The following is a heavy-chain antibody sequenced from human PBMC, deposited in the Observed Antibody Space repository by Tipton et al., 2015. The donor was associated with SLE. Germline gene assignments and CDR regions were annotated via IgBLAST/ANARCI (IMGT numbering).Heavy chain of an antibody. J-gene: IGHJ2*01. CDR2: IYYSGST. CDR1: GGSISSGGYS. CDR3: ATQVGFTVTTYWYFDL. D-gene: IGHD4-17*01. V-gene: IGHV4-30-4*07. Sequence: TLSLTCAVSGGSISSGGYSWSWIRQPPGEGLEWIGYIYYSGSTNYNPSLKSRVTISVDTSTNQFSLKLSSVTAADTAVYYCATQVGFTVTTYWYFDLWGRGTLVTVSS.